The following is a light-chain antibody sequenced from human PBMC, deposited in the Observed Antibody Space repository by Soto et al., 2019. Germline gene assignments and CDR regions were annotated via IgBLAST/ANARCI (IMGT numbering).Light chain of an antibody. Sequence: DVVMTQSPLSLPVTVGQPASISCRSSKSLVYSYGIAYLNSFHQRPGQSPKRLIYRASKRDSGVPDRFSGSDPGTDFTLKIRTLEADDVGVYYCMQSTHWPPTFGPGAKVEIK. CDR3: MQSTHWPPT. V-gene: IGKV2-30*01. J-gene: IGKJ1*01. CDR1: KSLVYSYGIAY. CDR2: RAS.